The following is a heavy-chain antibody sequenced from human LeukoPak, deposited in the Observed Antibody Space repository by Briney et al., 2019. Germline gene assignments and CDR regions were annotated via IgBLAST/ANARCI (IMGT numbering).Heavy chain of an antibody. J-gene: IGHJ4*02. D-gene: IGHD3-22*01. CDR2: ISSSSSYI. V-gene: IGHV3-21*01. CDR3: AREPKTYYYGSSGQIDY. Sequence: GGYLRRSCAASGFTFSSYSMNWVRQAPGKGLEWVSSISSSSSYIYYADSVKGRFTISRDNAKTSLYLQMNSLRAEDTAVYYCAREPKTYYYGSSGQIDYWGQGTLVTVSS. CDR1: GFTFSSYS.